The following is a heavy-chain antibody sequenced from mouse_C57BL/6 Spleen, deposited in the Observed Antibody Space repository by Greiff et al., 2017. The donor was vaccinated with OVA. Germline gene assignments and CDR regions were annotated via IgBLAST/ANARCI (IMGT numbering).Heavy chain of an antibody. CDR2: IHPSDSDT. CDR1: GYTFTSYW. CDR3: ASPSTMVTSWFAY. Sequence: QVQLQQPGAELVKPGASVKVSCKASGYTFTSYWMHWVKQRPGQGLEWIGRIHPSDSDTNYNQKFKGKATLTVYKSSSTAYMQLSSLTSEDSAVYYCASPSTMVTSWFAYWGQGTLVTVSA. J-gene: IGHJ3*01. V-gene: IGHV1-74*01. D-gene: IGHD2-2*01.